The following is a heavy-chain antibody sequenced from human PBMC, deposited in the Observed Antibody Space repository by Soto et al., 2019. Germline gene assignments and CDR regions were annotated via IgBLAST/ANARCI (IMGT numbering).Heavy chain of an antibody. J-gene: IGHJ4*02. CDR3: ARVARGSSWNHYDS. CDR1: GASISNYY. CDR2: IYYSGST. V-gene: IGHV4-59*01. Sequence: SETLSLTCTVSGASISNYYWSWIRQPPGKGLEWIGYIYYSGSTNYNPSLRSRVTVSVDTSKTHFSLKLSSVTAADTAVYYCARVARGSSWNHYDSWGQGTLVTVSS. D-gene: IGHD6-13*01.